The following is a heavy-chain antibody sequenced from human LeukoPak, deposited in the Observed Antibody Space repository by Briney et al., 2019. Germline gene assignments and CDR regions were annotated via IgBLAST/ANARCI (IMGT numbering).Heavy chain of an antibody. V-gene: IGHV3-48*01. CDR2: ISSSSSTI. D-gene: IGHD6-13*01. CDR3: AKDGRAAAGKHPAYYFDY. Sequence: GGSLRLSCAASGFTFSSYSMNWARQAPGKGLEWVSYISSSSSTIYYADSVKGRFTISRDNSKNTLYLQMNSLRAEDTAVYYCAKDGRAAAGKHPAYYFDYWGQGTLVTVSS. J-gene: IGHJ4*02. CDR1: GFTFSSYS.